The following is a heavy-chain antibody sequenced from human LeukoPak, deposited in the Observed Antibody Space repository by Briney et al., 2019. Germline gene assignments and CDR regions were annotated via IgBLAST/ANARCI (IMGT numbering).Heavy chain of an antibody. CDR3: ARGATYYYDSSGAYFDY. J-gene: IGHJ4*02. D-gene: IGHD3-22*01. Sequence: SETLSLTCTVSGGSISSYSWSWIRQPPGKGLEWIGYIYHSGSTYYNPSLKSRVTISVDRSKNQFSLELSSVTAADTAVYYCARGATYYYDSSGAYFDYWGQGTLVTASS. CDR2: IYHSGST. V-gene: IGHV4-30-2*01. CDR1: GGSISSYS.